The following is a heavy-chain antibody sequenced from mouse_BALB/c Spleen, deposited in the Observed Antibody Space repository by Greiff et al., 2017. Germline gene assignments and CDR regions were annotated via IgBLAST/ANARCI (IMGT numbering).Heavy chain of an antibody. CDR1: GYSITSDYA. Sequence: EVQGVESGPGLVKPSQSLSLTCTVTGYSITSDYAWNWIRQFPGNKLEWMGYISYSGSTSYNPSLKSRISITRDTSKNQFFLQLNSVTTEDTATYYCARGYYRYLYYFDYWGQGTTLTVSS. V-gene: IGHV3-2*02. CDR3: ARGYYRYLYYFDY. CDR2: ISYSGST. J-gene: IGHJ2*01. D-gene: IGHD2-14*01.